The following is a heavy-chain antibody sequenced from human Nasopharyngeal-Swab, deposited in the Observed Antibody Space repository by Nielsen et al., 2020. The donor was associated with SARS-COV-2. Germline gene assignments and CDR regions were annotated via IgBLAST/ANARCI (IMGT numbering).Heavy chain of an antibody. V-gene: IGHV1-18*01. CDR2: ISAYNGNT. CDR3: ARDGDYDILTGHGGWFDP. D-gene: IGHD3-9*01. J-gene: IGHJ5*02. Sequence: WVRQAPGQGLGWMGWISAYNGNTNYAQKLQGRVTMTTDTSTSTAYMELRSLRSDDTAVYYCARDGDYDILTGHGGWFDPWGQGTLVTVSS.